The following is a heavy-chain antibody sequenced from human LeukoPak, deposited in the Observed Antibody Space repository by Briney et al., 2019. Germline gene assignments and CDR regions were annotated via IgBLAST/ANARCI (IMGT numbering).Heavy chain of an antibody. D-gene: IGHD3-10*01. CDR3: ARDMVRGVMNAFDI. J-gene: IGHJ3*02. Sequence: GGSLRLSCAASGFTFSSYGMHWVRQAPGKGLEWVAVIWYDGSNKYYADSVKGRFTISRDNSKNTLYLQMNSLRAEDTAVYYCARDMVRGVMNAFDIWGQGTMVTVSS. CDR1: GFTFSSYG. V-gene: IGHV3-33*01. CDR2: IWYDGSNK.